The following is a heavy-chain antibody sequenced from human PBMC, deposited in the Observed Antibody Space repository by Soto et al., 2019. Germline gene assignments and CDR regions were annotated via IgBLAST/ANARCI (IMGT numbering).Heavy chain of an antibody. J-gene: IGHJ4*02. CDR2: IKQDGSEK. CDR3: ARGRRQYYDFWSGYYFDY. D-gene: IGHD3-3*01. V-gene: IGHV3-7*01. CDR1: GFTFSSYW. Sequence: PGGSLRLSCAASGFTFSSYWMSWVRQAPGKGLEWVANIKQDGSEKYYVDSVKGRFTISRDNAKNSLYLQMNSLRAEDTAVYYCARGRRQYYDFWSGYYFDYWGQGTLVTVSS.